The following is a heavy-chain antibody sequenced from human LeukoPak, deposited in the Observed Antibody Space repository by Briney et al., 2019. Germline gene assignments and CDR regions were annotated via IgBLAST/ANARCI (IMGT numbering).Heavy chain of an antibody. J-gene: IGHJ6*04. CDR1: GFTFSSYE. Sequence: PGGSMRLSCAASGFTFSSYEMNWVRQAPGKGLEWVSYISSRGTTIDYADSVKGRFTISRDNAKNSLYLQMNSLRAEDTAVYYCAELGITMIGGVWGKGTTVTISS. V-gene: IGHV3-48*03. CDR3: AELGITMIGGV. D-gene: IGHD3-10*02. CDR2: ISSRGTTI.